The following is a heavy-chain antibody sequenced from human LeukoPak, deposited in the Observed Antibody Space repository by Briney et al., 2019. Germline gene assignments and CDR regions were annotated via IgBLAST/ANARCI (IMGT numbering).Heavy chain of an antibody. J-gene: IGHJ4*02. CDR1: GFTFSSYA. CDR3: AKDFYDSSGSRYDY. CDR2: ISYDGSNK. Sequence: GGSLRLSCAASGFTFSSYATHWVRQAPGKGLEWVAVISYDGSNKYYADSVKGRFTISRDNSKNTLFMQMNSLRAEDTAVYYCAKDFYDSSGSRYDYWGQGTLVTVSS. D-gene: IGHD3-22*01. V-gene: IGHV3-30-3*01.